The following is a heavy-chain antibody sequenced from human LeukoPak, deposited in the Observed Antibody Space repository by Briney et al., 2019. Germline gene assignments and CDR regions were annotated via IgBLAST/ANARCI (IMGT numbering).Heavy chain of an antibody. D-gene: IGHD3-10*01. CDR3: AREPPIRHDYVMDV. CDR2: IGFGGST. V-gene: IGHV4-59*01. CDR1: GGSISGSY. Sequence: ASETLSLTCTVSGGSISGSYWSWLWQPPGQGLEWNGDIGFGGSTNYTPTLPTRGIISADPAKRQISLPPNSLTAADPGMYYCAREPPIRHDYVMDVWGKGTTVTVSS. J-gene: IGHJ6*04.